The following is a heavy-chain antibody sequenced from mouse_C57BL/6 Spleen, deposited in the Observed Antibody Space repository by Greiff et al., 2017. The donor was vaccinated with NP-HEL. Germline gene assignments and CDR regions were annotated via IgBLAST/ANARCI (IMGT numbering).Heavy chain of an antibody. D-gene: IGHD1-1*01. CDR3: ARDYYGSSLWYVDV. Sequence: EVQLVESGEGLVKPGGSLKLSCAASGFTFSSYAMSWVRQTPEKRLEWVAYISSGGDYIYYADTVKGRFTISRDNARNTLYLQMSSLKSEDTAMYYCARDYYGSSLWYVDVCGTGTAVTVSS. J-gene: IGHJ1*03. CDR1: GFTFSSYA. CDR2: ISSGGDYI. V-gene: IGHV5S21*01.